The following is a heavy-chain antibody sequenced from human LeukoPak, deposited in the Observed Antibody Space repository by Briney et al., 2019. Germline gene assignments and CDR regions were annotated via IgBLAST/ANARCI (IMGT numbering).Heavy chain of an antibody. CDR3: ARVRARRKWWNDAFDI. V-gene: IGHV3-30-3*01. CDR1: GFTFSSYA. J-gene: IGHJ3*02. CDR2: ISYDGSNK. D-gene: IGHD2-15*01. Sequence: GGSLRLSCAASGFTFSSYAMHWVRQAPGKGLEWVAVISYDGSNKYYADSVKGRFTISRDNSKNTLYLQMNSLRAEDTAVYYCARVRARRKWWNDAFDIWGQGTMVTVSS.